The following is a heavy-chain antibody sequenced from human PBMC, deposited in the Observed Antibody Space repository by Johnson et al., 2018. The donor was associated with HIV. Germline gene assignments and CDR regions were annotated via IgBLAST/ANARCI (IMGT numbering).Heavy chain of an antibody. J-gene: IGHJ3*02. CDR3: TTEGDAFDI. CDR1: GFTFSNYP. Sequence: QVQLVESGGGVVRPGRSLRLSCAASGFTFSNYPMHWVRQAPGKGLEWVAVISFDGSNKYYADSVKGRFTISRDDSKNTLYLQMSSLRTEDAAVYYCTTEGDAFDIWGQGTMVTVSS. CDR2: ISFDGSNK. V-gene: IGHV3-30*04.